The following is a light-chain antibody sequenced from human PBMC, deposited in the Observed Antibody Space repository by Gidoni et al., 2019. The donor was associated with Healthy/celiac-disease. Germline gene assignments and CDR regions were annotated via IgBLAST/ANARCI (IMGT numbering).Light chain of an antibody. J-gene: IGKJ1*01. CDR2: KAS. CDR3: QQYNSYSWT. CDR1: QSISSW. Sequence: DFQMTQSPSTLSASVGDRVTITGRASQSISSWLAWYQQKPGKPPKLLIYKASSLESGVPSRFSGSGSGTEFTLTISSLQPDDYATYYCQQYNSYSWTFGQGTKVEIK. V-gene: IGKV1-5*03.